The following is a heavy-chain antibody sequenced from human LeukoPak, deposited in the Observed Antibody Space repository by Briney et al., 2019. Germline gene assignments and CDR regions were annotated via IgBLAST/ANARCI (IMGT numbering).Heavy chain of an antibody. CDR2: IYSGGST. Sequence: GGSLRLSCAASGFTVSSNYMSWVRQAPGKGLEWVSVIYSGGSTYYADSVKGRFTISRDNTKNTLYLQMNSLRAEDTAVYYCTREITFGVFDVWGQGTVVTVSS. D-gene: IGHD1-14*01. CDR1: GFTVSSNY. CDR3: TREITFGVFDV. J-gene: IGHJ3*01. V-gene: IGHV3-53*05.